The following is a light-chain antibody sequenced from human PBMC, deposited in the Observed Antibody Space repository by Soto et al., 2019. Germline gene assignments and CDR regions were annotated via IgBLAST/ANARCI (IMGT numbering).Light chain of an antibody. J-gene: IGKJ3*01. CDR2: GAS. Sequence: EIVMTQSPATLSVSPGERATLSCRASQSVSSNLAWYQQKPGQAPRLLIYGASTRATGIPARFSGSGSGTEFTLTISSLQPDDFATYYCQQYNSYLLTFGPGTKVD. CDR1: QSVSSN. V-gene: IGKV3-15*01. CDR3: QQYNSYLLT.